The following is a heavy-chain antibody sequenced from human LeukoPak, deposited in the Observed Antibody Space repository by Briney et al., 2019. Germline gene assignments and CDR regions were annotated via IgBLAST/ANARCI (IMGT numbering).Heavy chain of an antibody. V-gene: IGHV5-51*01. J-gene: IGHJ4*02. CDR3: ARLPPSPTFGGVIGYFDY. Sequence: GESLKISCKGSGYSFTSYWIGWVRQMPGKGLEWMGIIYPGDSDTRYSPSFQGQVTISADKSISTAYLQWSSLKASDTAMYYCARLPPSPTFGGVIGYFDYWGQGTLVTVSS. D-gene: IGHD3-16*01. CDR1: GYSFTSYW. CDR2: IYPGDSDT.